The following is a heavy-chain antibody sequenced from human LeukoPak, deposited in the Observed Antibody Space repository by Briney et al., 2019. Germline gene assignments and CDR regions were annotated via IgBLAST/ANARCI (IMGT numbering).Heavy chain of an antibody. J-gene: IGHJ5*02. D-gene: IGHD5-18*01. Sequence: SETLSLTCTVSGGSVSSYYWSWLRQTPGKGLGWIGYIYYSGNTNYNPSLKTRVTISIDTSKNQFSLKLSSVTAADTAVYYCARVGYSYGFDPWGQGTLVTVSS. CDR3: ARVGYSYGFDP. CDR2: IYYSGNT. V-gene: IGHV4-59*08. CDR1: GGSVSSYY.